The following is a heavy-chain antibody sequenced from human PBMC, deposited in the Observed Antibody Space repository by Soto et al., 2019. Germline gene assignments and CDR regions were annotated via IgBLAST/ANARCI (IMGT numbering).Heavy chain of an antibody. CDR1: GGTFSSYT. CDR3: RTVSGYYYGSGSYYKRYFDY. V-gene: IGHV1-69*02. CDR2: IIPILGIA. Sequence: QVQLVQSGAEVKKPGSSVKVSCKASGGTFSSYTISWVRQAPGHGLEWMGRIIPILGIANYAQKFQGRVTITADKSTSTAYMELSSLRSEDTAVYYCRTVSGYYYGSGSYYKRYFDYWGQGTLVTVSS. J-gene: IGHJ4*02. D-gene: IGHD3-10*01.